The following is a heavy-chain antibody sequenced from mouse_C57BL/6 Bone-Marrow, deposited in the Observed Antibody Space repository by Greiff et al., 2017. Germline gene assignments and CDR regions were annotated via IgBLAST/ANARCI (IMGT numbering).Heavy chain of an antibody. CDR3: ASPYCYGSSYTY. J-gene: IGHJ2*01. D-gene: IGHD1-1*01. V-gene: IGHV1-81*01. Sequence: QVQLKESGAELARPGASVKLSCKASGYTFTSYGISWVKQRPGQGLEWIGEIYPRSGNTYYNEKFKGKATLTADKSSSTAYMELRRLTSEDSAVYFCASPYCYGSSYTYWGQGTTLTVSA. CDR2: IYPRSGNT. CDR1: GYTFTSYG.